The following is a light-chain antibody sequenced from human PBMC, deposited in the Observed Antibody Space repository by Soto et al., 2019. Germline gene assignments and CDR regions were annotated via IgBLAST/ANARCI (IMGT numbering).Light chain of an antibody. J-gene: IGKJ1*01. V-gene: IGKV3-15*01. CDR3: QQYNNWWT. CDR1: QSVSIK. Sequence: IVLTQSPATLCVSLVERATLCCRASQSVSIKLAWYQQKPGQAPRLLIYDTSTRATGIPARFSGSGSGTEFTLTISSLQSEDFAVYYCQQYNNWWTFGQGTKVDIK. CDR2: DTS.